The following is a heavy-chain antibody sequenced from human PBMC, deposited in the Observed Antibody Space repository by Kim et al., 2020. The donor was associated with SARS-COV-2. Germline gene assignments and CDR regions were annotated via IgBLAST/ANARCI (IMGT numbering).Heavy chain of an antibody. D-gene: IGHD6-6*01. V-gene: IGHV5-51*01. CDR1: GYSFTSYW. CDR2: IYPGDSEI. CDR3: ARLWRGSKYSSSGGMDV. J-gene: IGHJ6*02. Sequence: GESLKISCEGSGYSFTSYWIAWVRQIPGKGLEWMGIIYPGDSEIRYSPSFQGQVTIPAEKSISTAYLQWSSLKASDTAMYYCARLWRGSKYSSSGGMDVWGQGNTVSVSS.